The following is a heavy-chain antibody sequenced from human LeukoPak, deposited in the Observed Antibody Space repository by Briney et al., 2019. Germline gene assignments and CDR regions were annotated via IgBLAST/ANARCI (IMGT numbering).Heavy chain of an antibody. CDR1: GFTFSSYW. CDR2: IRQDGSDK. V-gene: IGHV3-7*01. CDR3: ARDGSSLRSYPYYFDY. Sequence: GGSLRLSCAASGFTFSSYWMTWVHQAPGKGLEWVANIRQDGSDKHYVDSVKGRFTISRDNAKNSLYLQMNSLRAEDTAVYYCARDGSSLRSYPYYFDYWGQGTLVTVSS. J-gene: IGHJ4*02. D-gene: IGHD4-17*01.